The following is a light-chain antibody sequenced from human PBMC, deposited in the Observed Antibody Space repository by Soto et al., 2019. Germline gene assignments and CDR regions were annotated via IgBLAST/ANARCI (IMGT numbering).Light chain of an antibody. V-gene: IGKV4-1*01. CDR2: WAS. Sequence: DIVMTQSPDSLAVSLGERATINCRSSRSVLYSANNKNYLAWYQQKPGQPPKLLIYWASTRESGVPDRFGGSGSGTDFTLTISSLQAEDVAVYYCQQYYGGPYTFGQGTKLEIK. J-gene: IGKJ2*01. CDR1: RSVLYSANNKNY. CDR3: QQYYGGPYT.